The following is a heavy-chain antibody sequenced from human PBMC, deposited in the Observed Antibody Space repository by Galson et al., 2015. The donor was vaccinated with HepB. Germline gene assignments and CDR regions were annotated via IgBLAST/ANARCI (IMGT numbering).Heavy chain of an antibody. Sequence: RLSCAASGFMFSSYVMTWVRQAPGKGLEWVSGIRGSGDRTYYANSVKGRFTISRDNSKNTVYLQMNSLRAEDTAVYYCAKDDFSFYAMDVWGQGTTVTVSS. CDR1: GFMFSSYV. D-gene: IGHD3/OR15-3a*01. CDR2: IRGSGDRT. V-gene: IGHV3-23*01. CDR3: AKDDFSFYAMDV. J-gene: IGHJ6*02.